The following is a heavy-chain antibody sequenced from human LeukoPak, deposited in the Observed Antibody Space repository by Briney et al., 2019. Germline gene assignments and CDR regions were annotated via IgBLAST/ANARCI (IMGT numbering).Heavy chain of an antibody. J-gene: IGHJ4*02. V-gene: IGHV3-20*04. CDR2: INWNGGST. CDR1: GFTFDDYG. Sequence: GGSLRLSCAASGFTFDDYGMSWVRQAPGKGLEWVSGINWNGGSTGYADSVKGRFTISRDNAKNSLYLQMNSLRAEDTALYYCARALWDYGSGSYYFDYWGQGTLVTVSS. CDR3: ARALWDYGSGSYYFDY. D-gene: IGHD3-10*01.